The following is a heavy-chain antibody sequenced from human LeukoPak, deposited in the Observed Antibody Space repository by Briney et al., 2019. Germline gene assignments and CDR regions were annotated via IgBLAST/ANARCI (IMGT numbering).Heavy chain of an antibody. J-gene: IGHJ4*02. Sequence: SETLSLTCTVSGGSISSYYWSWIRQPAGKGLEWIGRIYTSGSTNYNPSLKSRVTISMDTSKNHFFLRLTSVTAADTAVYYCAREERRGSSLGYWGQGTLVTVSS. CDR2: IYTSGST. CDR3: AREERRGSSLGY. CDR1: GGSISSYY. D-gene: IGHD6-13*01. V-gene: IGHV4-4*07.